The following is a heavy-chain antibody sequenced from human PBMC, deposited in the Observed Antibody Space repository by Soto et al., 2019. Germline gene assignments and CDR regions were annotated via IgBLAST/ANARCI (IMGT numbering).Heavy chain of an antibody. CDR3: ASEAAFDSSGYQFDY. CDR2: ISAYNGNT. V-gene: IGHV1-18*01. CDR1: GYTFTSYG. Sequence: ASVKVSCKASGYTFTSYGISWVRQAPGQGLEWMGWISAYNGNTNYAQKLQDRGTMTTDTSTSTAHMELRSLRSDDTAVYYCASEAAFDSSGYQFDYWGQGTLVTVSS. D-gene: IGHD3-22*01. J-gene: IGHJ4*02.